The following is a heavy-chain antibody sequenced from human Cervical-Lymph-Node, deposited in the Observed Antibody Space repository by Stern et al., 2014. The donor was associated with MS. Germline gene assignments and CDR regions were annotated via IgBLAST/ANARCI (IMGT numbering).Heavy chain of an antibody. D-gene: IGHD6-13*01. Sequence: EVQLLESGGDVVRPGGSLRLSCVASGFTFDDYGMGWVRQAPGKGLEWVSGVNWNVATTGYTDSMKGRFTVSRDNAKNSLYLQMHSLRAEDTAFYYCARRAAAVTYWYFDLWGRGTLVTVSS. CDR3: ARRAAAVTYWYFDL. J-gene: IGHJ2*01. V-gene: IGHV3-20*04. CDR1: GFTFDDYG. CDR2: VNWNVATT.